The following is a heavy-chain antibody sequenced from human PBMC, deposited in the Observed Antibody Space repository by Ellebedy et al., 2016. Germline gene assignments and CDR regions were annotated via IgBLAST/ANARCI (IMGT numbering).Heavy chain of an antibody. CDR3: ARGVISSVAWFDP. Sequence: ASVKVSXXASGYTFTSYSMHWVRQAPGQGLEWMGIINPSGGGTSYAQKFQDRVTMTRDTSTSTVYMELSSLRSEDTAVYYCARGVISSVAWFDPWGQGTLVTVSS. D-gene: IGHD3-22*01. CDR1: GYTFTSYS. J-gene: IGHJ5*02. CDR2: INPSGGGT. V-gene: IGHV1-46*01.